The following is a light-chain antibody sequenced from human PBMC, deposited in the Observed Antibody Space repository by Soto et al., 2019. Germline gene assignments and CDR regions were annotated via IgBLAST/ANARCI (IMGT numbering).Light chain of an antibody. CDR3: QQYNNWPPVT. CDR1: QSVSSN. J-gene: IGKJ1*01. V-gene: IGKV3-15*01. Sequence: EIEMTQSPATLSVSPGERATLSCRASQSVSSNLAWYQQKPGQAPRLLIYGASTRATGIPARFSGSGSGTEFTLTISSLQSEDFAVYYCQQYNNWPPVTFGQGTKVDIK. CDR2: GAS.